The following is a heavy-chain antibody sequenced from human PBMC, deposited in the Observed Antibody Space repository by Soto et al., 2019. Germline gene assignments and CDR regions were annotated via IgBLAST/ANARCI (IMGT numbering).Heavy chain of an antibody. J-gene: IGHJ4*02. D-gene: IGHD1-26*01. Sequence: PGWSLRLSCAASGFTFSSYWMSWVRQAPGKGLEWVANIKQDGSEKYYVDSVKGRFTISRDNAKNSLYLQMNSLRAEDTAVYYCRWELPQFDYWGQGTLVTVSS. CDR2: IKQDGSEK. CDR1: GFTFSSYW. CDR3: RWELPQFDY. V-gene: IGHV3-7*03.